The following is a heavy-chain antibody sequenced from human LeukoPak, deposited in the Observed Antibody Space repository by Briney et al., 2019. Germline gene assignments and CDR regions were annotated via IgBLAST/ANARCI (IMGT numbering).Heavy chain of an antibody. CDR3: ARPGVSRIAVAGTLDY. CDR2: SNAGNGNT. CDR1: GYTFTSYA. Sequence: VASVKVSCKASGYTFTSYAMHWVRQAPGQRLEWMGWSNAGNGNTKYSQKFQGRVTITGDTSASTAYMELSSLRSEDTAVYYCARPGVSRIAVAGTLDYWGQGTLVTVSS. V-gene: IGHV1-3*01. J-gene: IGHJ4*02. D-gene: IGHD6-19*01.